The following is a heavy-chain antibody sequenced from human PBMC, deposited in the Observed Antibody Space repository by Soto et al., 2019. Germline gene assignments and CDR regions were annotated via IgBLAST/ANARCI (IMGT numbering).Heavy chain of an antibody. V-gene: IGHV1-46*02. D-gene: IGHD2-15*01. CDR3: AREENCSDGICYSEYFQR. CDR2: VNPSGGST. J-gene: IGHJ1*01. Sequence: GAPAKVSCRAFGYILNAYIMLWGRPANGQVFEWMGVVNPSGGSTNYAQKFQGRITMTRDTSTSTVYMDLSSLTSEDTAVYYCAREENCSDGICYSEYFQRGGQGTM. CDR1: GYILNAYI.